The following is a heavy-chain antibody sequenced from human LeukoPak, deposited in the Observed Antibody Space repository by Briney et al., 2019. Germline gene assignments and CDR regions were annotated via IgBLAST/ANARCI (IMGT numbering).Heavy chain of an antibody. J-gene: IGHJ6*03. CDR2: IKQDGSEK. Sequence: GGSLRLSCAASGFTFSSYWMSWVRQAPGKGLEWVANIKQDGSEKYYVDSVKGRFTTSRDNAKNSLYLQMNSLRAEDTAVYYCARDRLPTYYYYYMDVWGKGTTVTVSS. V-gene: IGHV3-7*01. D-gene: IGHD5/OR15-5a*01. CDR3: ARDRLPTYYYYYMDV. CDR1: GFTFSSYW.